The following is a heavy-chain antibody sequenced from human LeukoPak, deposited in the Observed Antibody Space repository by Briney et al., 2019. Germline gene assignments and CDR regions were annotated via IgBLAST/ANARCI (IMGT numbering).Heavy chain of an antibody. D-gene: IGHD6-13*01. J-gene: IGHJ4*02. Sequence: GGSLRLSCAASGFTFSNYWMNWVCQAPGKGLEWVSAISGSGGSTYYADSVKGRFTISRDNSKNTLYLQMNSLRAEDTAVYYCAKDLGSSSWYPSFDYWGQGTLVTASS. V-gene: IGHV3-23*01. CDR3: AKDLGSSSWYPSFDY. CDR1: GFTFSNYW. CDR2: ISGSGGST.